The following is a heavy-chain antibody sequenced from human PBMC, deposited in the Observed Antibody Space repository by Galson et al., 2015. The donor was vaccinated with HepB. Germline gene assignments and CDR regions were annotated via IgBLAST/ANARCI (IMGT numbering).Heavy chain of an antibody. V-gene: IGHV3-23*01. CDR2: ISGSGGST. D-gene: IGHD2-15*01. CDR3: AKDTDGYCSGGSCYSWFYYYGMDV. CDR1: GFTFSSYA. Sequence: SLRLSCAASGFTFSSYAMSWVRQAPGKGLEWVSAISGSGGSTYYADSVKGRFTISRDNSKNTLYLQMNSLRAEDTAVYYCAKDTDGYCSGGSCYSWFYYYGMDVWGQGTTVTVSS. J-gene: IGHJ6*02.